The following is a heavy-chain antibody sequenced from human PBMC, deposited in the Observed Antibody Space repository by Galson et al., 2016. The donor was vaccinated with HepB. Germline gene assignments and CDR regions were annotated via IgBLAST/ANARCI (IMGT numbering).Heavy chain of an antibody. CDR3: AKERGDCSGGTCRYHDAFDI. CDR1: GFTFSSYG. Sequence: PETLLRLSCAASGFTFSSYGMHWVRQAPGKGLEWVAVISFDGSNAYYGDSVKGRFTICRDNSKNTLSLQMNSLRAEDTAVYYCAKERGDCSGGTCRYHDAFDIWGQGTMVTVSS. CDR2: ISFDGSNA. D-gene: IGHD2-15*01. V-gene: IGHV3-30*18. J-gene: IGHJ3*02.